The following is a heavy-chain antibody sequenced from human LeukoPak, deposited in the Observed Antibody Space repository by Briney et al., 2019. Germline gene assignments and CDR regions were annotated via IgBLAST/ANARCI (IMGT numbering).Heavy chain of an antibody. CDR3: ARDLGYSYGVPRSGMGYYMDV. Sequence: NSSQTLSLTCTVSGGSISSGSYYWSWIRQPAGKGLEWIGRIYTSGSTNYNPSLKSRVTISVDTSKNQFSLKLSSVTAADTAVYYCARDLGYSYGVPRSGMGYYMDVWGKGTTVTVSS. J-gene: IGHJ6*03. CDR2: IYTSGST. V-gene: IGHV4-61*02. CDR1: GGSISSGSYY. D-gene: IGHD5-18*01.